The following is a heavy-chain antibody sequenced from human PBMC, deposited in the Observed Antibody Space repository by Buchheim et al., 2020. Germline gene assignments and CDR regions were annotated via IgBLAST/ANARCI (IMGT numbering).Heavy chain of an antibody. V-gene: IGHV3-23*01. CDR1: GFTFSSYA. CDR3: ANGERFLEWFDAAFDY. Sequence: EVQLLESGGGLVQPGGSLRLSCAASGFTFSSYAMSWVRQAPGKGLEWVSAISGSGGSTYYADSVKGRLTISRDNSKNTLYLKMNSLRAEDTAVYYCANGERFLEWFDAAFDYWGQGTL. J-gene: IGHJ4*02. D-gene: IGHD3-3*01. CDR2: ISGSGGST.